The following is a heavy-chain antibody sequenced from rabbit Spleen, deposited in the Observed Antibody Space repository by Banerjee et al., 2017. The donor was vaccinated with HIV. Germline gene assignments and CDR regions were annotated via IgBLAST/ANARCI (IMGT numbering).Heavy chain of an antibody. CDR1: GFDFSINYV. V-gene: IGHV1S45*01. D-gene: IGHD6-1*01. Sequence: QEQLVESGGGLVQPEGSLTLTCTVSGFDFSINYVMRWVHQAPGKGLEWIASIYPTNGVSYYANWAKGRFTISKTSSTTVTLQMTSLTAADTATYFCASDIYGHGGFSLWGPGTLVTVS. CDR2: IYPTNGVS. CDR3: ASDIYGHGGFSL. J-gene: IGHJ4*01.